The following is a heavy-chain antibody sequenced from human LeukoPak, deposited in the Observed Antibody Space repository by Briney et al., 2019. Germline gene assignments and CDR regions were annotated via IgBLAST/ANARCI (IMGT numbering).Heavy chain of an antibody. Sequence: PGGSLRLSCAASGFTFSSYAMSWVRQAPGKGLEWVAVISYDGSNKYYTDSVKGRFTISRDNSKNTLYLQMSSLRAEDTAVYYCAKVIRSYDAFDIWGQGTMVTVSS. J-gene: IGHJ3*02. V-gene: IGHV3-30*18. CDR2: ISYDGSNK. CDR3: AKVIRSYDAFDI. CDR1: GFTFSSYA.